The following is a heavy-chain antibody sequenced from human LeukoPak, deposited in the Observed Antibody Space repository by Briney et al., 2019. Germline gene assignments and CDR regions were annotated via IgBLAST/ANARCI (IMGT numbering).Heavy chain of an antibody. D-gene: IGHD3-3*01. J-gene: IGHJ3*02. Sequence: ASVKVSCKASGYTFTSYGISWVRQAPGQGLEWMGWISAYNGSTNYAQKLQGRVTMTTDTSTSSAYMELRSLRSDDTAVYYCARVVLRFLEWFRVDDAFDIWGQGTLVTVSS. V-gene: IGHV1-18*01. CDR1: GYTFTSYG. CDR3: ARVVLRFLEWFRVDDAFDI. CDR2: ISAYNGST.